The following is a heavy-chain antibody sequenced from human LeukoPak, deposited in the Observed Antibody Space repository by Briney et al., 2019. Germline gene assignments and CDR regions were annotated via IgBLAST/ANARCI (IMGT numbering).Heavy chain of an antibody. Sequence: SETLSLTCTVSGGSISSYYWSWIRQPPGKGLEWIGYIYYSGSTNYNPSLKSRVTILVDASKNQFSLKLSSVTAADAAVYYCAGGNSFGYYYYGMDVWGQGTTVTVSS. J-gene: IGHJ6*02. D-gene: IGHD4-23*01. V-gene: IGHV4-59*08. CDR3: AGGNSFGYYYYGMDV. CDR1: GGSISSYY. CDR2: IYYSGST.